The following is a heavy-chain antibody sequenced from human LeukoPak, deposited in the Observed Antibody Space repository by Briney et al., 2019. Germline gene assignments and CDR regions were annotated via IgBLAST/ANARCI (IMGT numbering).Heavy chain of an antibody. J-gene: IGHJ5*02. CDR2: IHTSGDT. V-gene: IGHV3-53*01. CDR1: GLTGSHNY. Sequence: GGSLRLSCAASGLTGSHNYVSWVRQAPGKGLEWVSAIHTSGDTCYADSVKGRFTISRDTSKNTLYLQVNSLRVEDTAVYYCIVFGDSNHWGQGTLVTVSS. D-gene: IGHD4-17*01. CDR3: IVFGDSNH.